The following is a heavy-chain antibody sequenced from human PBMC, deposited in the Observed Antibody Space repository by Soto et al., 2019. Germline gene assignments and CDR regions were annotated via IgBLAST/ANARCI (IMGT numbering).Heavy chain of an antibody. CDR1: GGSISSYY. D-gene: IGHD2-2*01. CDR2: IYYSGST. CDR3: ARMVVPAALLDYYYGMDV. Sequence: SETLSLTCTVSGGSISSYYWSWIRQPPGKGLEWVGYIYYSGSTNYNPSLKSRVTISVDTSKNQFSLKLSSVTAADTAVYYCARMVVPAALLDYYYGMDVWGQGTKVTVSS. J-gene: IGHJ6*02. V-gene: IGHV4-59*01.